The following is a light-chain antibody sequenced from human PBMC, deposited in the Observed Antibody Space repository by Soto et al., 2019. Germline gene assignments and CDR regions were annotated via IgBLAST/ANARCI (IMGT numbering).Light chain of an antibody. J-gene: IGKJ1*01. CDR1: QSISSW. CDR3: QQYNSYSWT. Sequence: DIQMTQSPSTLSASVGVRVTITCRASQSISSWLAWYQQKPGKAPKLLIYDASSLESGVPSGFSGSGSGTEFTLTISSLQPDDFATYYCQQYNSYSWTFGQGTKVDIK. V-gene: IGKV1-5*01. CDR2: DAS.